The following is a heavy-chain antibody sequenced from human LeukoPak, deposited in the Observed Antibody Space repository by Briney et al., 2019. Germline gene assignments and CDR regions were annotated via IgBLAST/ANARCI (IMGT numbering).Heavy chain of an antibody. D-gene: IGHD3-10*01. CDR1: GFTLSSYE. CDR3: AKFWFGELTFVDY. Sequence: GGSLRLSCAASGFTLSSYEMNWVRQAPGKGLEWVSYISSSGNLIYYADSVKGRFTISRDNSKNTLFLQMNNLRAEDTAIYYCAKFWFGELTFVDYWGQGTLVTVSS. J-gene: IGHJ4*02. V-gene: IGHV3-48*03. CDR2: ISSSGNLI.